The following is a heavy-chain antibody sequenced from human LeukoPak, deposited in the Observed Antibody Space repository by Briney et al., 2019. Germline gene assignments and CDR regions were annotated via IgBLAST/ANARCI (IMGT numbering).Heavy chain of an antibody. CDR1: GGSFSGYY. CDR3: ARDSRDGYYFDY. J-gene: IGHJ4*02. D-gene: IGHD5-24*01. V-gene: IGHV4-34*01. CDR2: INHSGST. Sequence: SETLSLTCAVYGGSFSGYYWSWIRQPPGKGLEWIGEINHSGSTYYNPSLKSRVTISVDTSKNQFSLKLSSVAAADTAVYYCARDSRDGYYFDYWGQGTLVTVSS.